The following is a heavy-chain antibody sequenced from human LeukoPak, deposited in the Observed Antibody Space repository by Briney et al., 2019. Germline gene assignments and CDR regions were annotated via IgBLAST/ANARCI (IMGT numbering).Heavy chain of an antibody. V-gene: IGHV4-59*08. J-gene: IGHJ5*02. CDR1: GASTSNYY. D-gene: IGHD6-13*01. Sequence: SETLSLTCTVSGASTSNYYWSWIRQPPGKGLEWIGYIYYSGSTNYNPSLKSRVTISVDTSKNQFSLKLSSVTAADTAVYYCARQAAAGPNWFDPWGQGTLVTVSS. CDR3: ARQAAAGPNWFDP. CDR2: IYYSGST.